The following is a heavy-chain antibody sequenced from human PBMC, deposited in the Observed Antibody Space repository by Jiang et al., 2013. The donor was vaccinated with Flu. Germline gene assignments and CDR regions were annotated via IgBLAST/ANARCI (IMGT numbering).Heavy chain of an antibody. Sequence: LLKPSETLSLTCAVSGGSISSSSYYWGWIRQPPGKGLEWIGSIYYSGSTYYNPSLKSRVTISVDTSKNQFSLKLSSVTAADTAVYYCARLRGSLWYDFWSGYSSFDYWGQGTLVTVSS. CDR2: IYYSGST. D-gene: IGHD3-3*01. CDR1: GGSISSSSYY. V-gene: IGHV4-39*01. J-gene: IGHJ4*02. CDR3: ARLRGSLWYDFWSGYSSFDY.